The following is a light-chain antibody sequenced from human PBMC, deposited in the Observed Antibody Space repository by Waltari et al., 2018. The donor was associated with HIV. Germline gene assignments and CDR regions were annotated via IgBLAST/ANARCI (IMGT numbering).Light chain of an antibody. CDR3: AAWDDSLLYV. J-gene: IGLJ1*01. CDR1: SSNIGSNY. V-gene: IGLV1-47*01. Sequence: QSVLTQPPSASGTPGQKVTISCSGSSSNIGSNYVYCYQQLPGTAPKLLSYRNNQRRSGVPDRFSGSKSGTSASLAISGVRSEDEADYYCAAWDDSLLYVFGTGTKVTVL. CDR2: RNN.